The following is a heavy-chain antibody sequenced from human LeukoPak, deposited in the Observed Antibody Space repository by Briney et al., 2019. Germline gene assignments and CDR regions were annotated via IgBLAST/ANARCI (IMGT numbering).Heavy chain of an antibody. CDR1: GGTFSSYA. Sequence: VASVKVSCKASGGTFSSYAISWVRQAPGQGLEWMGGIIPIFGTANYAQKFQGRVTITADESTSTAYMELSSLRSEDTAVYYCARGRSIAAAGLGYYYYYMDVWGKGTTVTVSS. V-gene: IGHV1-69*13. CDR2: IIPIFGTA. J-gene: IGHJ6*03. CDR3: ARGRSIAAAGLGYYYYYMDV. D-gene: IGHD6-13*01.